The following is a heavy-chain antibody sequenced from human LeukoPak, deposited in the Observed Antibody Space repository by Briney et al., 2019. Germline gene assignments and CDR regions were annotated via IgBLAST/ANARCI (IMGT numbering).Heavy chain of an antibody. CDR2: ISNDGNNK. CDR1: GFIFSNYP. V-gene: IGHV3-30-3*01. CDR3: AHETSLTIFGVVTNFDY. Sequence: GGSLRLSCAASGFIFSNYPIHWVRQAPGKGLEWVAVISNDGNNKYYADSVKGRFTLPRDNSKNTLYLQMNSQRAEDTAVYYCAHETSLTIFGVVTNFDYWGQGTLVTVSS. D-gene: IGHD3-3*01. J-gene: IGHJ4*02.